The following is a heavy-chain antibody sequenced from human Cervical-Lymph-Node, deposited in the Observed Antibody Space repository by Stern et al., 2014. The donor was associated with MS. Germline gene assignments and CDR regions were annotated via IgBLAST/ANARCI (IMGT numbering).Heavy chain of an antibody. Sequence: ESGPVLVKPTETLTLTCTVSGFSLSNARMGVSWIRQPPGKALEWLAHIFSNDEKSYSTSLKSRLTISKDTSKSQVVLTMTNMDPVDTATYYCARSSASGYCTNGVCFLFDYWGQGTLVTVSS. CDR1: GFSLSNARMG. V-gene: IGHV2-26*01. J-gene: IGHJ4*02. D-gene: IGHD2-8*01. CDR2: IFSNDEK. CDR3: ARSSASGYCTNGVCFLFDY.